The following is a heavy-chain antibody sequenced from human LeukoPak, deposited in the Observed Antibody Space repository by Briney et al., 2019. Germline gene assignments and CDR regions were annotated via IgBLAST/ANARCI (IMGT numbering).Heavy chain of an antibody. CDR3: ARDSPNRVRGVIPFDY. CDR1: GGSISSSSYY. CDR2: IYYSGST. D-gene: IGHD3-10*01. Sequence: RTSETLSLTCTVSGGSISSSSYYWGWIRQPPGKGLEWIGSIYYSGSTYYNPSLKSRVTISVDTSKNQFSLKLSSVTAADTAVYYCARDSPNRVRGVIPFDYWGQGTLVTVSS. J-gene: IGHJ4*02. V-gene: IGHV4-39*07.